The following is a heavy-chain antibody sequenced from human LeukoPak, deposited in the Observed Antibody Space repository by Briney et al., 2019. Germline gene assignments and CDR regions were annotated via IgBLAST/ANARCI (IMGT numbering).Heavy chain of an antibody. CDR3: ARDTGIYNWFDP. V-gene: IGHV4-34*01. CDR2: INHRGST. CDR1: GGSFSGYY. Sequence: SETLSLTCAIYGGSFSGYYWSWIRQPPGKGLEWIGEINHRGSTNYNPSLKSRVTISVDTSMNSFSLELSSVTAADTAVYYCARDTGIYNWFDPWGQGTLVTVSS. D-gene: IGHD6-13*01. J-gene: IGHJ5*02.